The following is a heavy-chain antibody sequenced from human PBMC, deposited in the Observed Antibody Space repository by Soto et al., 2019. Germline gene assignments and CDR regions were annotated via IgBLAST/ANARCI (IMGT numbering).Heavy chain of an antibody. Sequence: PSETLSLTCTVSVGSISSNMYYWGWIRQPPGKGLEWIASIYYSGNTYYNPSLKSRVTISLDTSRNQFSLKLSSVTAADTAVYYCASGLLLTDYWGQGTLVTVSS. D-gene: IGHD3-10*01. CDR3: ASGLLLTDY. CDR2: IYYSGNT. J-gene: IGHJ4*02. CDR1: VGSISSNMYY. V-gene: IGHV4-39*01.